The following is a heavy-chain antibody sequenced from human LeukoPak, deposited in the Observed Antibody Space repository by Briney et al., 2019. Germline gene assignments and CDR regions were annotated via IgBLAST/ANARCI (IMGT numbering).Heavy chain of an antibody. V-gene: IGHV3-20*01. D-gene: IGHD3-10*01. CDR3: ARGAYGSGSYYYYFDY. Sequence: GGSLRLSCAASGFTFDDYGMSWVRQAPGKGLEWVSGINWNGGSTGYADSVKGRFTISRDNAKNSLYLQMNSLRAEDTALYHCARGAYGSGSYYYYFDYWGQGTLVTVSS. J-gene: IGHJ4*02. CDR2: INWNGGST. CDR1: GFTFDDYG.